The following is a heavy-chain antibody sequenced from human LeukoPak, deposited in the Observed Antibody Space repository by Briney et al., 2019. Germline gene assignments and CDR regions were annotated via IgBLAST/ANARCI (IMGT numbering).Heavy chain of an antibody. CDR3: ARCGTYYYASGSPSGAFDI. V-gene: IGHV1-18*01. Sequence: ASVKVSCKASGYTFTNYGISWVRQAPGQGLEWVGWISAYNGNTNYAQKLQGRVTMTTDTSTSTAYMELRSPRSDDTAVYFCARCGTYYYASGSPSGAFDIWGQGIMVTVSS. CDR2: ISAYNGNT. J-gene: IGHJ3*02. D-gene: IGHD3-10*01. CDR1: GYTFTNYG.